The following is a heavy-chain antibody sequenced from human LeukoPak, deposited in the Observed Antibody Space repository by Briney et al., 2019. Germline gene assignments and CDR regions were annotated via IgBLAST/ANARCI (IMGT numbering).Heavy chain of an antibody. V-gene: IGHV1-18*01. D-gene: IGHD1-26*01. CDR1: GYG. CDR3: ARGWHSGSYATDY. J-gene: IGHJ4*02. CDR2: ITTYNGNT. Sequence: ASVKVSCKSSGYGVSWVRQAPGQGLEWMGWITTYNGNTKYSQNLQGRVTMTTDTSTSTAYMELRSLRSDDTAVYYCARGWHSGSYATDYWGQGTLVTVSS.